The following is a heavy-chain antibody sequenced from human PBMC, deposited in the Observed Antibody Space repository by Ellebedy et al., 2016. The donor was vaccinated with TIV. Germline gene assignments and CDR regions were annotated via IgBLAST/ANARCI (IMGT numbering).Heavy chain of an antibody. V-gene: IGHV4-30-2*01. Sequence: SETLSLTCAVSSGSISSGGYSWSWLRQPPGKGLSWIGYIFHTVNTYYNSSLKSRVTMSVDTSRNQFSLKLNSVTAADTAMYFCATATGGWMAPNAFDIWGQGTLVTVSS. CDR2: IFHTVNT. J-gene: IGHJ3*02. CDR3: ATATGGWMAPNAFDI. D-gene: IGHD2-8*02. CDR1: SGSISSGGYS.